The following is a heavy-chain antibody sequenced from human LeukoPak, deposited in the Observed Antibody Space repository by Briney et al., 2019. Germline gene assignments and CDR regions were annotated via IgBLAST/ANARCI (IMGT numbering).Heavy chain of an antibody. Sequence: PSETLSLTXAVSGYSISSGYYWGWIRPPPGQGLEWIGSIFHSGTTYYNPSLKSRVTISVDTSKNQFTLKVSSVTAADTAVYYCARTLYCSSTSCYSQYYYYYYMDVWGKGTTVTVSS. V-gene: IGHV4-38-2*01. CDR2: IFHSGTT. J-gene: IGHJ6*03. CDR1: GYSISSGYY. CDR3: ARTLYCSSTSCYSQYYYYYYMDV. D-gene: IGHD2-2*02.